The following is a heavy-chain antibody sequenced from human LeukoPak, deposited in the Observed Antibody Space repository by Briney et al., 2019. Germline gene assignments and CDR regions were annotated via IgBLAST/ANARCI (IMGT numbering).Heavy chain of an antibody. CDR3: ARVFIKQLVLFF. V-gene: IGHV1-2*02. J-gene: IGHJ4*02. D-gene: IGHD6-6*01. CDR1: GYTFTGYY. Sequence: ASVKLSCKASGYTFTGYYMHWVRQAPGQGLEWMGWINPNSGGTNYAQKFQGRVTMTRDTSISTAYMELSRLRSDDTAVYYCARVFIKQLVLFFWGQGTLVTVSS. CDR2: INPNSGGT.